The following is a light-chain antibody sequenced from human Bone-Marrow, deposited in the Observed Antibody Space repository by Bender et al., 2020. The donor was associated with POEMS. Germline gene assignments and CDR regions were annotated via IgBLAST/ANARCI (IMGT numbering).Light chain of an antibody. CDR3: GSYIGSDSCV. Sequence: QSALAQPASVSGSPGQSITISCTGTSSDVGRYNFVSWYQHHPGTAPKLIIYEVSDRPSGVSHRFSGSKSGNTASLTISGLQAEDEADYYCGSYIGSDSCVFGGGTKVTVL. CDR1: SSDVGRYNF. J-gene: IGLJ3*02. V-gene: IGLV2-14*01. CDR2: EVS.